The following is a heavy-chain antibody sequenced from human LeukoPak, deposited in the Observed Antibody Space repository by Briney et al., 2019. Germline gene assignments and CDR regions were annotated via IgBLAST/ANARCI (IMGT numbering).Heavy chain of an antibody. Sequence: GASLKVSSKASGYTFTRYDINWVRQATGQGLEWRGWMNPDSGNTGYAQKFQGRVTITRNTSISTAYMELSSLRSEDTAVYYCARGGVRTVTTSSGIIDMDVWGKGTTVTVSS. D-gene: IGHD4-17*01. J-gene: IGHJ6*03. V-gene: IGHV1-8*03. CDR2: MNPDSGNT. CDR3: ARGGVRTVTTSSGIIDMDV. CDR1: GYTFTRYD.